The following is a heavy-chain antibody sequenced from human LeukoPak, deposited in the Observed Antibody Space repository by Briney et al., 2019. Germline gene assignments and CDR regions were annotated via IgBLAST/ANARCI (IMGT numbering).Heavy chain of an antibody. CDR3: ARHEEEYCSSTSCYGGDFDY. CDR1: GGSISSSSYY. CDR2: IYYSGST. D-gene: IGHD2-2*01. Sequence: SETLSLTCTVSGGSISSSSYYWGWIRQPPGKGLEWIGSIYYSGSTYYNPSLKSRVTIPVDTSKNQFSLKLSSVTAADTAVYYCARHEEEYCSSTSCYGGDFDYWGQGTLVTVSS. J-gene: IGHJ4*02. V-gene: IGHV4-39*01.